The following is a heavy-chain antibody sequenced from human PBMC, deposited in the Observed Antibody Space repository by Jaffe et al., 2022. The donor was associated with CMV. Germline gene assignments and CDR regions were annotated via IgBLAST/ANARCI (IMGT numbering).Heavy chain of an antibody. CDR1: GGSISSSNW. Sequence: QVQLQESGPGLVKPSGTLSLTCAVSGGSISSSNWWSWVRQPPGKGLEWIGEIYHSGSTNYNPSLKSRVTISVDKSKNQFSLKLSSVTAADTAVYYCARLTVTTLDHPGDYYYYYMDVWGKGTTVTVSS. D-gene: IGHD4-17*01. V-gene: IGHV4-4*02. CDR3: ARLTVTTLDHPGDYYYYYMDV. CDR2: IYHSGST. J-gene: IGHJ6*03.